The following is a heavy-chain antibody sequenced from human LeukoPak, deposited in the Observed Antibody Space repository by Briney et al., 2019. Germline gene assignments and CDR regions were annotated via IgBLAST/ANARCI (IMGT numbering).Heavy chain of an antibody. D-gene: IGHD4-17*01. CDR3: ASLGLYGDYVFDY. Sequence: GASVKVSCKASGYTFTGYYMHWVRQAPGRGLEWMGWINPNSGGTNYAQKFQGRVTMTRDTSISTAYMELSRLRSDDTAVYYCASLGLYGDYVFDYWGQGTLVTVSS. CDR2: INPNSGGT. CDR1: GYTFTGYY. V-gene: IGHV1-2*02. J-gene: IGHJ4*02.